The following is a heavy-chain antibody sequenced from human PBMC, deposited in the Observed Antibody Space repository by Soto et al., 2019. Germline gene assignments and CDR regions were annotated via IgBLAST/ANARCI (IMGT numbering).Heavy chain of an antibody. D-gene: IGHD6-19*01. V-gene: IGHV3-33*01. J-gene: IGHJ4*02. Sequence: QVQLVESGGGVVQPGKSLRLSCTASGFAFSSHAMHWVRQAPGKGLEWVAVIWNDGSNKYYADSMKGRFSISRDNSKNTLYLHMNSLRAGDTAVYYCAREEYSGAWYCFVQYWGQGTQVTVSS. CDR3: AREEYSGAWYCFVQY. CDR2: IWNDGSNK. CDR1: GFAFSSHA.